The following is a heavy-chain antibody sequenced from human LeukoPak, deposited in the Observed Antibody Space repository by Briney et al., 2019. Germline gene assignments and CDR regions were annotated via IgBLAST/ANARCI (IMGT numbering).Heavy chain of an antibody. CDR3: ASEGSGYDLSIDY. J-gene: IGHJ4*02. Sequence: PGGSLRLSCAASGFTFSSYSMNWVRQAPGKGLEWVSYISSSSSTIYYADSVKGRFTISRDNAKNSLYLQMNSLRAEDTAVYYCASEGSGYDLSIDYWGQGTLVTVSS. CDR1: GFTFSSYS. CDR2: ISSSSSTI. V-gene: IGHV3-48*04. D-gene: IGHD5-12*01.